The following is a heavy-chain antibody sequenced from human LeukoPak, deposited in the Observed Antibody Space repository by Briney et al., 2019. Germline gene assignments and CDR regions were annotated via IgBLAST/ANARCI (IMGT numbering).Heavy chain of an antibody. Sequence: GGSPRLSCAASGFTFSDNYMTWIRQAPGKGLEWVSYISNTGSTTYYADPVKGRFTISRDNAKNSLYLQMNSLRAEDTAVYYCARAQKGYYFDYWGQGTLVTVSS. J-gene: IGHJ4*02. CDR1: GFTFSDNY. CDR3: ARAQKGYYFDY. CDR2: ISNTGSTT. V-gene: IGHV3-11*04.